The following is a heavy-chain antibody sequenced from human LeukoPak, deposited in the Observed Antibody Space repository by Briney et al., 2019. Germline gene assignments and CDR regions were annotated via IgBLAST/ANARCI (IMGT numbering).Heavy chain of an antibody. D-gene: IGHD3-10*01. J-gene: IGHJ4*02. CDR2: IYSGGST. V-gene: IGHV3-53*01. CDR3: ARSANVRGDYFDY. Sequence: PGGSLRLSCAASGFTVSSNYMSWVRQAPGKGLEWVSVIYSGGSTYYADSVKGRFTISRDNSKNTLYLQMNSLRAEDTAVYYCARSANVRGDYFDYWGQGTLVTVFS. CDR1: GFTVSSNY.